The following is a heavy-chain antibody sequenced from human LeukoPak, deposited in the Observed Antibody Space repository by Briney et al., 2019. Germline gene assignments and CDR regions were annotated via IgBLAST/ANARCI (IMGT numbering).Heavy chain of an antibody. CDR1: GFTFSSYA. D-gene: IGHD3-10*01. CDR3: AKDYYFGSGSYYSHPTFDY. Sequence: GGSLRLSCAASGFTFSSYAMSWVRQAPGKGLEWVSAISGSGGSTYYADSVKGRFTISRGNSKNTLYLQMNSLRAEDTAAYYCAKDYYFGSGSYYSHPTFDYWGPGTLVTVSS. J-gene: IGHJ4*02. V-gene: IGHV3-23*01. CDR2: ISGSGGST.